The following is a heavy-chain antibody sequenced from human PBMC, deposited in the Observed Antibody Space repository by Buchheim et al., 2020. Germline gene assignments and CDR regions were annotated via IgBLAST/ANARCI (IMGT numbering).Heavy chain of an antibody. CDR3: ARGPNYEDLDS. V-gene: IGHV7-4-1*02. J-gene: IGHJ4*02. Sequence: QVQLVQSGSELKKPGASVKVSCKASGDTFTPHGMNWVRQAPGLGLEWMGWINTNTGKPMYDQGFTGRFVFSLDTSVSTAYMEISNLKAEDTAVYYCARGPNYEDLDSWGQGTL. CDR1: GDTFTPHG. D-gene: IGHD3-22*01. CDR2: INTNTGKP.